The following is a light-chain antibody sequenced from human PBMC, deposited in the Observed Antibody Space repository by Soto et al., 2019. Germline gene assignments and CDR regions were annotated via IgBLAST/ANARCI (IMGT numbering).Light chain of an antibody. V-gene: IGLV2-23*02. CDR1: TSDVGTYSL. Sequence: QSALTQPASVSGSPGQSITISCSGTTSDVGTYSLVSWYQQHPGKAPKVMIYEVSKRPSGASDRFSGSKSGNTASLTISRLEAEDEADYCCCAYAGSETWVFGGGTKLTVL. CDR3: CAYAGSETWV. J-gene: IGLJ3*02. CDR2: EVS.